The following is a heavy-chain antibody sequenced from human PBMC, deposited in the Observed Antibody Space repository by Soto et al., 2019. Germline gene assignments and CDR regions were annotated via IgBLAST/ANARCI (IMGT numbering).Heavy chain of an antibody. V-gene: IGHV3-30*18. CDR2: ISYDGNKE. CDR3: AKETATSVDYYYFYGLHV. J-gene: IGHJ6*02. Sequence: QVQLVESGGGVVQPGRSLRLSCSASGFIFGTYGMDWVRQAPGKGLEWVALISYDGNKEFYADSLKGRFTISRDNSRNTLYLHMNSLKPEDTAMYYCAKETATSVDYYYFYGLHVWGPGTTVSVSS. CDR1: GFIFGTYG. D-gene: IGHD1-1*01.